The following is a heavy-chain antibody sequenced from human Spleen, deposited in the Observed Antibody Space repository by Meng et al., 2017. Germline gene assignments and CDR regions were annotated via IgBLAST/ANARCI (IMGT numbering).Heavy chain of an antibody. CDR1: GGSISSGSYY. J-gene: IGHJ4*02. V-gene: IGHV4-61*02. Sequence: SETLSPTCPVSGGSISSGSYYWSWIRQPAGKGLEWIGRIYTSGSTNYNPSLKSRVTISVDTSENQFSLKLSSVTAADTAVYYWAREHSGYYLRFDYWGQGTLVTVSS. CDR2: IYTSGST. CDR3: AREHSGYYLRFDY. D-gene: IGHD3-22*01.